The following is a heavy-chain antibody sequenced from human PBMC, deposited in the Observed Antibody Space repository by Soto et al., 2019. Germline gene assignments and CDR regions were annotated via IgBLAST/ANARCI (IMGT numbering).Heavy chain of an antibody. CDR2: IIPIFGTA. CDR1: GGTFSSYA. CDR3: ARQGPLLVAATPYYYYYGMDV. Sequence: QVPLVQSGAEVKKPGSSVKVSCKASGGTFSSYAISWVRQAPGQGLEWMGGIIPIFGTANYAQKFQGRVTITADESTSTAYMELSSLRSEDTAVYYCARQGPLLVAATPYYYYYGMDVWGQGTTVTVSS. V-gene: IGHV1-69*12. D-gene: IGHD2-15*01. J-gene: IGHJ6*02.